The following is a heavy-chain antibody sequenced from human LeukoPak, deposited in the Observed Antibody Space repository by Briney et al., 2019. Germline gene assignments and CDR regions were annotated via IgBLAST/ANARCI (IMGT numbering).Heavy chain of an antibody. D-gene: IGHD3-3*01. Sequence: SETLSLTCTVSGGSISSGGYYWSWIRQPPGKGLEWIGYIYHSGSTYYNPSLKSRVTISVDKSKNQFSLKLSSVTAADTAVYYCARDGTRDDFWSRGENWFDPWGQGTLVTASS. J-gene: IGHJ5*02. V-gene: IGHV4-30-2*01. CDR2: IYHSGST. CDR1: GGSISSGGYY. CDR3: ARDGTRDDFWSRGENWFDP.